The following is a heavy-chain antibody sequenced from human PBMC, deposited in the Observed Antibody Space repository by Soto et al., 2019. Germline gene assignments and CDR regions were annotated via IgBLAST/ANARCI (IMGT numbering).Heavy chain of an antibody. CDR3: ARRVGPTQDFDY. J-gene: IGHJ4*02. D-gene: IGHD1-26*01. Sequence: SVKVSCKASGGTFSSYAISWVRQAPGQGLEWMGGIIPIFGTANYAQKFQGRVTITADESTSTAYMELSSLSSVTAADTAVYYCARRVGPTQDFDYWDQGTLVTVSS. CDR2: IIPIFGTA. V-gene: IGHV1-69*13. CDR1: GGTFSSYA.